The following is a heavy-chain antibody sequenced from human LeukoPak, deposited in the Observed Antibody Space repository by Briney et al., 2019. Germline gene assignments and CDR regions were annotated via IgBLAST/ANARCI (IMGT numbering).Heavy chain of an antibody. CDR3: AKDHAGRGRAFEY. Sequence: GGSLRLSCTFSGFLFRKNGVHWVRQAPGKGLEWVALMSSDAVQTYYADSVKGRFNVSRDSSRDILYLQMNSLRDDDTAMYYCAKDHAGRGRAFEYWGQGTRVTVSS. D-gene: IGHD3-10*01. V-gene: IGHV3-30*04. CDR2: MSSDAVQT. J-gene: IGHJ4*02. CDR1: GFLFRKNG.